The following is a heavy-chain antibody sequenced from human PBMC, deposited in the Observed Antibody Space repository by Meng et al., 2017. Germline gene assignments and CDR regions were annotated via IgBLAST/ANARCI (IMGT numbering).Heavy chain of an antibody. J-gene: IGHJ4*02. D-gene: IGHD6-13*01. CDR1: GFTFSSYE. Sequence: GESLKISCAASGFTFSSYEMNWVRQAPGKGLEWVSVIYSGGSTYYADSVKGRFTISRDNSKNTLYLQMNSLRAEDTAVYYCARGAGYSSSWGQGTLVTVSS. V-gene: IGHV3-66*02. CDR2: IYSGGST. CDR3: ARGAGYSSS.